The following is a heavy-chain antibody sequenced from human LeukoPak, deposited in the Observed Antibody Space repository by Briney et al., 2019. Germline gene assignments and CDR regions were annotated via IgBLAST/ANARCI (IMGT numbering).Heavy chain of an antibody. J-gene: IGHJ6*03. CDR1: GGSISSYY. Sequence: SETLSLTCTVSGGSISSYYWSWIRQPAGKGLEWIGRIYISGSTNYNPSLKSRLTMSVDTSKNQFSLKLSSVTAADTAVYYCARLRYEYDSSGFQFYYYMDVWGKGTTVTVSS. D-gene: IGHD3-22*01. CDR2: IYISGST. CDR3: ARLRYEYDSSGFQFYYYMDV. V-gene: IGHV4-4*07.